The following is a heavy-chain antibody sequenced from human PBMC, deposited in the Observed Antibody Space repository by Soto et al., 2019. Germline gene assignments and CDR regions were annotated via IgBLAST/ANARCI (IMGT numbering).Heavy chain of an antibody. CDR3: ARGNPSAYYDILTGYQIGSSVHYYMDV. CDR2: INHSGST. Sequence: PSETLSLTCAVYGGSFSGYYWSWIRQPPGKGLEWIGEINHSGSTNYNPSLKSRVTISVDTSKNQFSLKLSSVTAADTAVYYCARGNPSAYYDILTGYQIGSSVHYYMDVWGKGTTVTVSS. V-gene: IGHV4-34*01. CDR1: GGSFSGYY. J-gene: IGHJ6*03. D-gene: IGHD3-9*01.